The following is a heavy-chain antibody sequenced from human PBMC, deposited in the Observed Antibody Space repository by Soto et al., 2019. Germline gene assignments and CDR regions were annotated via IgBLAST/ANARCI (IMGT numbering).Heavy chain of an antibody. CDR2: VYSGGST. Sequence: GGSLRLSCAASGFTVTTNYMSWVRQPPGKGLEWVSVVYSGGSTYYADSVKGRFTVSRDNSKNTLYLQMNSLRAEDTAVYYCARDISGKNNALDIWGQGTVVTVS. J-gene: IGHJ3*02. D-gene: IGHD3-10*01. V-gene: IGHV3-66*01. CDR3: ARDISGKNNALDI. CDR1: GFTVTTNY.